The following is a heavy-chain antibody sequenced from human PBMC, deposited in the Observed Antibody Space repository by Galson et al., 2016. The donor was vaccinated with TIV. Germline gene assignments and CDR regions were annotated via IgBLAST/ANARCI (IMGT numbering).Heavy chain of an antibody. J-gene: IGHJ5*02. V-gene: IGHV1-46*01. CDR3: ARAVGGNWFDP. D-gene: IGHD3-16*01. Sequence: SVKVSCKASGYTFTRHYMHWVRQAPGQGLEWMGIINPITGITTYAQNFQGRVTMTRDTSTSTVQMELSSLRSEDTAVYYCARAVGGNWFDPWGQGTLVTVSS. CDR1: GYTFTRHY. CDR2: INPITGIT.